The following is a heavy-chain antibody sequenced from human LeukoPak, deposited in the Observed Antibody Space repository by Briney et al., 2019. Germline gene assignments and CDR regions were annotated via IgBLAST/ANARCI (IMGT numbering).Heavy chain of an antibody. J-gene: IGHJ4*02. D-gene: IGHD6-13*01. CDR2: IEHRGST. V-gene: IGHV4-59*11. CDR1: VGSIISHY. CDR3: AREPGYSRSWYCF. Sequence: SETLSLTSTVSVGSIISHYWSCIRQPPGKGLEWFVYIEHRGSTNYNTSLKSRVTISVDTSNIQYSLELSSVTAAYTAVYYCAREPGYSRSWYCFWGQGTLVTVSS.